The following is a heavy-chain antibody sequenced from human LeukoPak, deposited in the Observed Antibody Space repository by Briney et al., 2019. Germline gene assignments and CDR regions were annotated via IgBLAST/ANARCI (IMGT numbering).Heavy chain of an antibody. CDR3: ARDSSGWYGIAGYYYYGMDV. J-gene: IGHJ6*02. Sequence: ASVKVSCKASGYTFTSYGISWVRQAPGQGLEWMGWISAYNGNTNYAQELQGRVTMTTDTSTSTAYMELRSLRSDDTAVYYCARDSSGWYGIAGYYYYGMDVWGQGTTVTVSS. CDR2: ISAYNGNT. D-gene: IGHD6-19*01. CDR1: GYTFTSYG. V-gene: IGHV1-18*01.